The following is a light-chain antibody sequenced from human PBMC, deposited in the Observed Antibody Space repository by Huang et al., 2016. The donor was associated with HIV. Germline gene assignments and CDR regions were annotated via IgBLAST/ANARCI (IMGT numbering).Light chain of an antibody. Sequence: EIVMTQSPATLSVSPGERATLSCRASQSVSSNLACYQQKPGQAPRLLIYGASTRATGIPARISGSGSGTEFTLTISSLQSEDFAVYYCQQYNNWPRTFGPGTKVDIK. CDR1: QSVSSN. CDR3: QQYNNWPRT. V-gene: IGKV3-15*01. CDR2: GAS. J-gene: IGKJ3*01.